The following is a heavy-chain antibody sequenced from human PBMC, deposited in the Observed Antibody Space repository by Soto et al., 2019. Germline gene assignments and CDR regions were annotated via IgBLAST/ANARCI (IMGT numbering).Heavy chain of an antibody. Sequence: GGSLRLSCSAPGFSFSSYAMHWVRQSPGKGLEYVSSISSNGVSTYYADSVKGRFSISRDNSKNTLYLQMSSLRAEDTAVYYCVKDRYIDYWGLGTLVTVSS. CDR2: ISSNGVST. CDR1: GFSFSSYA. CDR3: VKDRYIDY. J-gene: IGHJ4*02. V-gene: IGHV3-64D*06.